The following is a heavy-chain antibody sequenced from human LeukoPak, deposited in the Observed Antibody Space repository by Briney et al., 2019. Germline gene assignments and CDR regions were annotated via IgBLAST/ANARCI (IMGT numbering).Heavy chain of an antibody. Sequence: GESLKISCKGSGYNFATYWIGWVRQMPGKGLEWMGIIYPVDSDTRYSPSFQGRVTITADKSISTAYLQWSSLKASDTAMYYCARAAAGTANWFDPWGQGTLVTVSS. CDR3: ARAAAGTANWFDP. D-gene: IGHD6-13*01. CDR2: IYPVDSDT. V-gene: IGHV5-51*01. CDR1: GYNFATYW. J-gene: IGHJ5*02.